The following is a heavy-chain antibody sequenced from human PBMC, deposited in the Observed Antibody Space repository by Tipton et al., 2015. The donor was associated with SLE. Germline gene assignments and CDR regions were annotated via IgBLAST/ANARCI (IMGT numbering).Heavy chain of an antibody. J-gene: IGHJ4*02. D-gene: IGHD4-17*01. Sequence: SRFTFITSGIHWVRQAPDKGLEWVAFIPYDGNDKYYADSVKGRFTISRDNSKNTVYLQMNSLRPEDTTVYYCAKSGDYSDPYYFDYWGQGTLVTVSS. CDR2: IPYDGNDK. V-gene: IGHV3-30*02. CDR3: AKSGDYSDPYYFDY. CDR1: RFTFITSG.